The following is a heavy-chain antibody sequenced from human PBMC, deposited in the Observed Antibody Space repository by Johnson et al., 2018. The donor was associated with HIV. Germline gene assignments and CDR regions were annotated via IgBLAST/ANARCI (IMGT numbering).Heavy chain of an antibody. CDR2: INQDGSDK. D-gene: IGHD2-8*02. CDR1: GFTFSNHH. CDR3: GRESTGAGTAFEI. J-gene: IGHJ3*02. Sequence: VQLVESGGGLVQPGGSLRLSCAVSGFTFSNHHMTWVRQAPGKGLEWVANINQDGSDKYYVDSVKGRFTISRDNAQNSLYLQMNSLRAEDTAVYYCGRESTGAGTAFEIWGQGTMVTVSS. V-gene: IGHV3-7*01.